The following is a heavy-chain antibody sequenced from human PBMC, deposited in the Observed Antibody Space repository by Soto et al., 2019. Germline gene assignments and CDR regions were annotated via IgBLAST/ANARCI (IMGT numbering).Heavy chain of an antibody. V-gene: IGHV1-69*01. Sequence: QVQLVQSVAEVKKPGSSVKVSCKASGDSFSSYAISWVRQAPGHGLEWMGRIIPIFGTPNYAQRVEGRVTITADESTSTANMELSRLRSDDTAVYYCATGDNYYETSALAYWGQGTLVTVSS. D-gene: IGHD3-22*01. J-gene: IGHJ4*02. CDR3: ATGDNYYETSALAY. CDR1: GDSFSSYA. CDR2: IIPIFGTP.